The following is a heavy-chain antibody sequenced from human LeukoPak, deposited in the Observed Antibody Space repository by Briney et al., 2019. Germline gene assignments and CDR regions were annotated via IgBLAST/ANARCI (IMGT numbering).Heavy chain of an antibody. CDR3: AKDLPDGYNTR. CDR1: GFTFDDYA. Sequence: GGSLRLSCAASGFTFDDYAMHWVRHAPGKGLEWVSGISWNSGSIGYADSVKGRFTISRDNAKNSLYLQMNSLRAEDTALYYCAKDLPDGYNTRWGQGTLVTVSS. CDR2: ISWNSGSI. D-gene: IGHD5-24*01. V-gene: IGHV3-9*01. J-gene: IGHJ4*02.